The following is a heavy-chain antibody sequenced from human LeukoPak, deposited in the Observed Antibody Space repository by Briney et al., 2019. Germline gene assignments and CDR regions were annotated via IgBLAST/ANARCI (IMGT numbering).Heavy chain of an antibody. Sequence: PSETLSLTCAVYGGSFSGYYWSWIRQPPGKGLEWIGEINHSGSTNYNPSLKSRVTISVDTSKNQFSLKLSSVTAADTAVYYCARDGIAALDYWGQGTLVTVSS. CDR2: INHSGST. V-gene: IGHV4-34*01. D-gene: IGHD6-13*01. CDR1: GGSFSGYY. CDR3: ARDGIAALDY. J-gene: IGHJ4*02.